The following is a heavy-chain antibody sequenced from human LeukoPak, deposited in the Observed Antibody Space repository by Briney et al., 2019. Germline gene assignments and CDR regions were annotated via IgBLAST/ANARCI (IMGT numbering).Heavy chain of an antibody. D-gene: IGHD6-19*01. J-gene: IGHJ4*02. Sequence: GGSLRLSCTASGFTFSRFWMSWVRQGPGKGLEWVANIKEDGSETYYADSVKGRFTISRDNSKNTLYLQMNSLRAGDTAVYYCARDRMGSGWLFDYWGQGTLVTVSS. CDR2: IKEDGSET. CDR3: ARDRMGSGWLFDY. CDR1: GFTFSRFW. V-gene: IGHV3-7*05.